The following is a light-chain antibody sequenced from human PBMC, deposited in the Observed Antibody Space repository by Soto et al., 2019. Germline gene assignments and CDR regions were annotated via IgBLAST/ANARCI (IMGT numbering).Light chain of an antibody. CDR3: TSYTTSPTLYV. CDR1: SSDVGGYNY. V-gene: IGLV2-14*01. J-gene: IGLJ1*01. Sequence: QSALTQPASVSGSPGQSITISCTGTSSDVGGYNYVSWYQQHPGKAPKLMIYEVSNRPSGVSNRFSGSKSGNTASLTISGLQAEDEADHYCTSYTTSPTLYVFGTGTQVTV. CDR2: EVS.